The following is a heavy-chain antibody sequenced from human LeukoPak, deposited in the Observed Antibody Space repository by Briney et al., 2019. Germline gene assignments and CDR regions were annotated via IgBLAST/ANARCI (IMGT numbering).Heavy chain of an antibody. CDR2: ISGSGGST. V-gene: IGHV3-23*01. D-gene: IGHD6-13*01. J-gene: IGHJ4*02. CDR3: AKIAAAGTYASDFDY. Sequence: PGGSLRLSCAASGFTFTTYAMSWVRQAPGKGLEWVSAISGSGGSTYYADSVKGRFTISRDSSKSTLYLQMNSLRAEDTAVYYCAKIAAAGTYASDFDYWGQGTLVTVSS. CDR1: GFTFTTYA.